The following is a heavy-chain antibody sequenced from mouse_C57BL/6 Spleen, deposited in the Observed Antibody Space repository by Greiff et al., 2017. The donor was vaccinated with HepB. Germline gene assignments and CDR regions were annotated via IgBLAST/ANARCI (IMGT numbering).Heavy chain of an antibody. D-gene: IGHD2-4*01. J-gene: IGHJ3*01. CDR2: ISSGSSTI. CDR1: GFTFSDYG. V-gene: IGHV5-17*01. CDR3: ARLYDYDEGFAY. Sequence: DVKLQESGGGLVKPGGSLKLSCAASGFTFSDYGMHWVRQAPEKGLEWVAYISSGSSTIYYADTVKGRFTISRDNAKNTLFLQMTSLRSEDTAMYYCARLYDYDEGFAYWGQGTLVTVSA.